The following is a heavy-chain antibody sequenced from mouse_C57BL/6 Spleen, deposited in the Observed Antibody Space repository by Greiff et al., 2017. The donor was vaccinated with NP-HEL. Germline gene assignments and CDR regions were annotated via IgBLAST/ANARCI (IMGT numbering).Heavy chain of an antibody. CDR1: GYTFTSYW. J-gene: IGHJ4*01. Sequence: VQLQQPGAELVKPGASVKLSCKASGYTFTSYWMHWVKQRPGQGLEWIGMIHPNSGSTNYNEKFKSKATLTVDKSSSTAYMQLSSLTSEDSAVYYCAPSRWLLRDYYAMDYWGQGTSVTVSS. CDR2: IHPNSGST. CDR3: APSRWLLRDYYAMDY. D-gene: IGHD2-3*01. V-gene: IGHV1-64*01.